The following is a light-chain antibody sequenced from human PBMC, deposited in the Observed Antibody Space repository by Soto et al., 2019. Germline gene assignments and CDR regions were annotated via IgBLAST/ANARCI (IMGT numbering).Light chain of an antibody. CDR1: QSVSSSY. CDR3: QQYGSSLWT. J-gene: IGKJ1*01. Sequence: SVLTQSPGTLSLTPRERDKFCCRASQSVSSSYLAWYQQKPGQAPRLLIYGASSRATGIPDRFSGSGSGTDFTLTISRLEPEDFAVYYCQQYGSSLWTFGQGTKVDI. CDR2: GAS. V-gene: IGKV3-20*01.